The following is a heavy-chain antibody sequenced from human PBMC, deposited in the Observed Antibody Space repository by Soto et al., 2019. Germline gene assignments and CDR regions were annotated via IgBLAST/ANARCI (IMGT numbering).Heavy chain of an antibody. CDR1: GFSFGSYA. CDR2: ISGSDGKT. V-gene: IGHV3-23*01. D-gene: IGHD3-3*01. CDR3: ARWSYLDY. Sequence: PGGSLRLSCAASGFSFGSYALSWVRQAPGKGPEWVSTISGSDGKTFYAGAVKGRFSISRDTSQNTLYLQMNSLRADDTAIYYCARWSYLDYWGQGTRVTVSS. J-gene: IGHJ4*02.